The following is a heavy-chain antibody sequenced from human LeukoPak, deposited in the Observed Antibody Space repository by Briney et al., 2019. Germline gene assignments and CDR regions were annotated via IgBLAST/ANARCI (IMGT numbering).Heavy chain of an antibody. Sequence: GASVKVSFKASGYSFSIYGISWVRQAPGQGLEWMGWISAYNGNTNYAQKLQGRVTMTTDTSTSTAYMELRSLRSDDTAVYYCARVVRFLEWFEDYYYMDVWGKGTTVTVSS. V-gene: IGHV1-18*01. CDR2: ISAYNGNT. D-gene: IGHD3-3*01. J-gene: IGHJ6*03. CDR1: GYSFSIYG. CDR3: ARVVRFLEWFEDYYYMDV.